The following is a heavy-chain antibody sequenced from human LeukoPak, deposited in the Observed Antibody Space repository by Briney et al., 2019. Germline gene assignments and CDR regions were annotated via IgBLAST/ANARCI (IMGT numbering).Heavy chain of an antibody. J-gene: IGHJ3*02. CDR1: GGSFSSYA. V-gene: IGHV1-69*13. D-gene: IGHD2-15*01. CDR3: ASAVCSGGSCYSGAFDI. CDR2: IIPIFGTA. Sequence: GASVKVSCKASGGSFSSYAINWVRQTPGQGLEWMGGIIPIFGTASYAQKFQGRVTITADESTSTAYMELSSLRSEDTAVYYCASAVCSGGSCYSGAFDIWGQGTMVTVSS.